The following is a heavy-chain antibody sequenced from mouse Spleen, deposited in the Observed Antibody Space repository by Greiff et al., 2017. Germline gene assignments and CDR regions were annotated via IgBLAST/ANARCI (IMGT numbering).Heavy chain of an antibody. V-gene: IGHV5-15*01. CDR3: ARQDYSNSYYAMDY. D-gene: IGHD2-5*01. J-gene: IGHJ4*01. CDR1: GFTFSDYG. Sequence: EVQLVESGGGLVQPGGSLKLSCAASGFTFSDYGMAWVRQAPRKGPEWVAFISNLAYSIYYADTVTGRFTISRENAKNTLYLEMSSLRSEDTAMYYCARQDYSNSYYAMDYWGQGTSVTVSS. CDR2: ISNLAYSI.